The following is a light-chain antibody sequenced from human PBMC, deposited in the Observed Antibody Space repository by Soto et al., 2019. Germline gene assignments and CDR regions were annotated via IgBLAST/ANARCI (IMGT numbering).Light chain of an antibody. CDR2: DAS. CDR1: KSVSSY. Sequence: EIGLKQSPATLSLSPGERPTLSCRASKSVSSYLAWYQQKPCQAPRLHIYDASNRATGIPARFSCTGSGTDFTLTISSLELADFAVYYCQQRSNWSPSFGQGTKLEIK. CDR3: QQRSNWSPS. V-gene: IGKV3-11*01. J-gene: IGKJ2*01.